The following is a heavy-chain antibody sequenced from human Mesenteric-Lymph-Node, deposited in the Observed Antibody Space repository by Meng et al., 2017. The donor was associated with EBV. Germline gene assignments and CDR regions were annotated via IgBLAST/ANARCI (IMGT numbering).Heavy chain of an antibody. D-gene: IGHD6-13*01. V-gene: IGHV2-5*02. CDR3: AHSGSSWFFFWWFDP. CDR1: SCALTTSCVC. Sequence: ALHLTRAASSCALTTSCVCAASTRQPPGKALEWLARVYWEAGQRHNPSLKNRLTISKDTSKNQVVLTMTNMDPVDTGTYYCAHSGSSWFFFWWFDPWGPGTLVTVSS. J-gene: IGHJ5*02. CDR2: VYWEAGQ.